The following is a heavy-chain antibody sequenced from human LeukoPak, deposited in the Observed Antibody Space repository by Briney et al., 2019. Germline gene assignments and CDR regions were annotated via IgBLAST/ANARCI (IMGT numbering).Heavy chain of an antibody. CDR2: INPSGGST. V-gene: IGHV1-46*01. J-gene: IGHJ4*02. CDR3: ARAGSHDSSGYWSPPPLDY. CDR1: GYTFTSYY. Sequence: ASVKVSCKASGYTFTSYYMHWVRQAPGQGLEWMGIINPSGGSTSYAQKFQGRVTMTRDTFTSTVYMELSSLRSEDTAVYYCARAGSHDSSGYWSPPPLDYWGQGTLVTVSS. D-gene: IGHD3-22*01.